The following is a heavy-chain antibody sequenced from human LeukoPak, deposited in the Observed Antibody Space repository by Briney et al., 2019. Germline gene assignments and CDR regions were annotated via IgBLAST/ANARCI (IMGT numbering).Heavy chain of an antibody. V-gene: IGHV4-34*01. Sequence: SETLSLTCAVFGGSFSTNYWSWIRQPPGKGLEWIGEVNHGGSTNFNPSLKSRVTISVDTSKNQFSLKLSSVTAADTAVYYCARHVSMVRGYFDYWGQGTLVTVSS. J-gene: IGHJ4*02. CDR3: ARHVSMVRGYFDY. CDR2: VNHGGST. D-gene: IGHD3-10*01. CDR1: GGSFSTNY.